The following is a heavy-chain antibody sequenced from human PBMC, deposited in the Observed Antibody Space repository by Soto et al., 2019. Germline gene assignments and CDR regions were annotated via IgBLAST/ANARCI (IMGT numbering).Heavy chain of an antibody. Sequence: QVQLQESGPGLVKPSGTLSLTCAVAGISISSTNWWPWVRQPPGKGLEWIGNMYHRGSTNYNPSLKSRVDISVDKSQKPFSLKLNSVTAADTAVYFCARDRSSETDYGTYGVFDIWGQGTMVTVSS. D-gene: IGHD2-8*01. CDR1: GISISSTNW. V-gene: IGHV4-4*02. CDR3: ARDRSSETDYGTYGVFDI. J-gene: IGHJ3*02. CDR2: MYHRGST.